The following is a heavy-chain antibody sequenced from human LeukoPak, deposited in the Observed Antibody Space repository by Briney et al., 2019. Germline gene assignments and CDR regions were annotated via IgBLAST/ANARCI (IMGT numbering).Heavy chain of an antibody. CDR2: IIPIFGTA. Sequence: ASVKVSCKASGGTFSSYAISWVRQAPGQGLEWMGGIIPIFGTANYAQKFQGRVTITTDESTSTAYMELSGLRSEDTAVYYCARVFRYCSSTSCYGPSTAWKYYYYYMDVWGKGTTVTVSS. CDR1: GGTFSSYA. J-gene: IGHJ6*03. CDR3: ARVFRYCSSTSCYGPSTAWKYYYYYMDV. V-gene: IGHV1-69*05. D-gene: IGHD2-2*01.